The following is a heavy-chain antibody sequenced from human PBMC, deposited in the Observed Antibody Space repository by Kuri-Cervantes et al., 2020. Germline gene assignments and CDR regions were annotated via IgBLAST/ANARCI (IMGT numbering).Heavy chain of an antibody. D-gene: IGHD5-18*01. J-gene: IGHJ4*02. CDR3: ARDWYSYDYESPFDY. CDR1: GFTVSSYY. V-gene: IGHV3-66*01. CDR2: IYSGGST. Sequence: GESLKISCAASGFTVSSYYMSWVRQAPGKGLEWVSVIYSGGSTYYAASAKGRFTISSDDSKNTMYLQMNSLRAEDTAVYYCARDWYSYDYESPFDYWGQGTLVTVSS.